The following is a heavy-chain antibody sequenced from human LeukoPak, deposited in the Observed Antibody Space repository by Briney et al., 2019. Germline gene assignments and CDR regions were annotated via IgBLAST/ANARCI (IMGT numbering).Heavy chain of an antibody. CDR2: ILNDGSSK. CDR1: GFTFSTYV. V-gene: IGHV3-33*03. J-gene: IGHJ6*02. Sequence: GGSLRLSCTTSGFTFSTYVMHWVRQAPGKGLEWVAVILNDGSSKYYADSVKGRFTISRDNSKNTLYLQMNSLRDEDTAVYYCAKYVSAKGPPYALDVWGQGTTVTVSS. D-gene: IGHD2/OR15-2a*01. CDR3: AKYVSAKGPPYALDV.